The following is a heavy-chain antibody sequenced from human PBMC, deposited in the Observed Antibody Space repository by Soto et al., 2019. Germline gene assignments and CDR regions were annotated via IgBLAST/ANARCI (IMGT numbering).Heavy chain of an antibody. D-gene: IGHD3-22*01. CDR3: AREVLSSQYYYDSSGYHVGVLWFDP. J-gene: IGHJ5*02. V-gene: IGHV1-69*13. CDR2: IIPIFPTA. CDR1: GGTFSSYA. Sequence: SVKVSCKASGGTFSSYAISWVRQAPGQGLEWMGGIIPIFPTANYAQKFQGRVTITAEESTSTAYMELSSLRSEDTAVYYCAREVLSSQYYYDSSGYHVGVLWFDPWGQGTLVTVAS.